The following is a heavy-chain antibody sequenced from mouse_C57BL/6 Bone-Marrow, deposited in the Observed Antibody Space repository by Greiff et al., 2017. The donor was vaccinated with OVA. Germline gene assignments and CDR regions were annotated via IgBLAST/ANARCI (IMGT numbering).Heavy chain of an antibody. CDR2: IDPSDSET. CDR1: GYTFTSYW. V-gene: IGHV1-52*01. Sequence: QVQLQQPGAELVRPGSSVKLSCKASGYTFTSYWMHWVKQRPIQGLEWIGNIDPSDSETHYNQKFKDKATLTVDKSSSTAYMQLSSLTSEDSAVYYCARLSYGSSLMGAMDYWGQGTSVTVSS. D-gene: IGHD1-1*01. CDR3: ARLSYGSSLMGAMDY. J-gene: IGHJ4*01.